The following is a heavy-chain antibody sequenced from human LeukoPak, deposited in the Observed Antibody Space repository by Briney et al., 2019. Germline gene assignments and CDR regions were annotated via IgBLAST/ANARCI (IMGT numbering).Heavy chain of an antibody. CDR2: ISPYSAYT. CDR1: GDSTNTYG. J-gene: IGHJ6*03. CDR3: ANVAKGRYFFYYMDA. Sequence: GASVKVSCKASGDSTNTYGVAWVRQAPGQGLEWIGWISPYSAYTKYADALQGRVIMTTDTSTTTSYMELRSLRSDDTAVYFCANVAKGRYFFYYMDAWGKGTTVTVS. V-gene: IGHV1-18*04.